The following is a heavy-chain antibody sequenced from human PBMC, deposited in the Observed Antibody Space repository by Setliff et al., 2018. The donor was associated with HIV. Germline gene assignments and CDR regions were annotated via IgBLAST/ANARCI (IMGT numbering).Heavy chain of an antibody. V-gene: IGHV1-8*01. J-gene: IGHJ3*02. Sequence: ASVKVSCKASGYTLTDFDIYWMRQASGQGLEWLGWINPKSGNTAYAQSFQGRVTLTTNTAISTVDMELSSLSSEDTAVYYCTRWIVGSSNIFAFDIWGQATLVTVSS. CDR1: GYTLTDFD. CDR2: INPKSGNT. D-gene: IGHD1-26*01. CDR3: TRWIVGSSNIFAFDI.